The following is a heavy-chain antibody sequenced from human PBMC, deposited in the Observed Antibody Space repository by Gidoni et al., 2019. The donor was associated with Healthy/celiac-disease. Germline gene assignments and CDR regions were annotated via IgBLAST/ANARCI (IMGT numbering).Heavy chain of an antibody. Sequence: QVQLVQSGAEVKKPGASVTVPCQAPGYMFPTYDINWLRQATGQGLEWMGWMNPKSGNTGYAPKFQGRVTMTRNTSIRTAYMELSSLRSEDTAVYFCARPRYNILTGYYLDYWGQGTVVTVSS. CDR1: GYMFPTYD. V-gene: IGHV1-8*01. CDR3: ARPRYNILTGYYLDY. D-gene: IGHD3-9*01. CDR2: MNPKSGNT. J-gene: IGHJ4*02.